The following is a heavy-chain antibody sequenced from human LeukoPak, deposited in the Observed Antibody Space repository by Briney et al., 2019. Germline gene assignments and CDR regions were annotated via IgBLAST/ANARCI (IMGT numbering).Heavy chain of an antibody. V-gene: IGHV4-30-4*01. J-gene: IGHJ4*02. CDR2: IYYSGST. D-gene: IGHD1-26*01. CDR3: ARERGSVGATTSHHLDY. Sequence: PSETLSLTCTVSGGSISSGDYYWSWIRQPPGKGLEWIGYIYYSGSTYYNPSLKSRVTISVDTSKNQFFLKLSSVTAADTAVYYCARERGSVGATTSHHLDYWGQGTLVTVSS. CDR1: GGSISSGDYY.